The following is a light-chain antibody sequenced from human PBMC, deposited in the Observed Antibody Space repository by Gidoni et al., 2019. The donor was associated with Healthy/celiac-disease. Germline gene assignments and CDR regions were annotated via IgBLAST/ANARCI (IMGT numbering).Light chain of an antibody. CDR1: QSISSW. Sequence: DIQMTQSPSTLSASVGDRVTITCRASQSISSWLAWYQQKPGKAPKLLIYKASSLESGVPSRFSGRGSGTEFTLTISSLQPDDFATYYCQQYNSYPYTFXQXTKLXIK. CDR2: KAS. J-gene: IGKJ2*01. V-gene: IGKV1-5*03. CDR3: QQYNSYPYT.